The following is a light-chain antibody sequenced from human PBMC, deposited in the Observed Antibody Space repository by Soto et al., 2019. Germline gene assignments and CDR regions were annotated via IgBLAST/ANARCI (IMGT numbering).Light chain of an antibody. V-gene: IGLV1-36*01. CDR1: RSIIGNNA. CDR2: YDD. CDR3: AAWDDRMNVFL. Sequence: QSVLTQPPSVSEAPRQRVTISCSGSRSIIGNNAVSWYQQVPGKAPKLLVYYDDLVASGVSVRFSGSKSGTSASLAISGLQSEDEADYYCAAWDDRMNVFLFGGGTKVTVL. J-gene: IGLJ2*01.